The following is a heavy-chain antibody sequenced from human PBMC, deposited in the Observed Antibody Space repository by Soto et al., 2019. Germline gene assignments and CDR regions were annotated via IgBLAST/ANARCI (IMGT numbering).Heavy chain of an antibody. Sequence: QVQLVESGGGLVKPGGSLRLSCAGSGFNFSDYYMTWIRQAPGKGLEWVSYISGSGTPIFSADSLQGRFTISRDNAKKTLYLQMNSLRAEDTAVYYCARVVVVTALHDAFDIWGQGTMVTVSS. CDR1: GFNFSDYY. CDR3: ARVVVVTALHDAFDI. CDR2: ISGSGTPI. D-gene: IGHD2-21*02. V-gene: IGHV3-11*01. J-gene: IGHJ3*02.